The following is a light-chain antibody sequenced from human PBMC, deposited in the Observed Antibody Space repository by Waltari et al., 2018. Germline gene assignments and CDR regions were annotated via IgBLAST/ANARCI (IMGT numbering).Light chain of an antibody. CDR1: QSVSSY. V-gene: IGKV3-11*01. CDR2: DAA. Sequence: EIVLTQSPATLSLSPGERATLSCRASQSVSSYLAWYQQKPGHAPRLLISDAAHRASGIPARFSGSGSGTDLTLTISSLESEDFAVYYCQQRSNWPLITFGQGTRLEIK. J-gene: IGKJ5*01. CDR3: QQRSNWPLIT.